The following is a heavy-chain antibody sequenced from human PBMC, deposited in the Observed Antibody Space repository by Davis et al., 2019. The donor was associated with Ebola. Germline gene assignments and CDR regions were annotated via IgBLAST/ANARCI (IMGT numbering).Heavy chain of an antibody. D-gene: IGHD4-17*01. V-gene: IGHV3-43D*04. Sequence: GESLKISCAASGFTFTEYAMHWVRQVPGKGLEWVSTTGWDGDSTYYADSVTGRFTIPRDNSKNSLYLQLNSLRAEDTGLYYCSSGERSRGSEINYWGPGTLVTVSS. CDR2: TGWDGDST. J-gene: IGHJ4*02. CDR3: SSGERSRGSEINY. CDR1: GFTFTEYA.